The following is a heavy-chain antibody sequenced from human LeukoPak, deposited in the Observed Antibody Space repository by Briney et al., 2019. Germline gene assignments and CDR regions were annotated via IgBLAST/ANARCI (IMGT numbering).Heavy chain of an antibody. Sequence: PGGSLRLSCAASGFTFSSYSMNWVRQAPGKGLEWVSSISSSSSYIYYADSVKGRFTISRDNAKNSPYLQMNSLRAEDTAVYYCARDFRYCSGGSCYSGGHFDYWGQGTLVTVSS. CDR1: GFTFSSYS. CDR3: ARDFRYCSGGSCYSGGHFDY. J-gene: IGHJ4*02. D-gene: IGHD2-15*01. CDR2: ISSSSSYI. V-gene: IGHV3-21*01.